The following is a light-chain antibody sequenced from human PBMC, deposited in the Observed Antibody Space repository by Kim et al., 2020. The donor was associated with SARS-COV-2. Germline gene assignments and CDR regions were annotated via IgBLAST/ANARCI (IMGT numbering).Light chain of an antibody. CDR2: YDS. V-gene: IGLV3-21*04. J-gene: IGLJ2*01. Sequence: PGKTARITCGGNNMGTKSGHWYQKSPGQAPVLVIYYDSDRPSGIPERFSGSNSGNTATLTISRVEAGDEADYYCQVWDSSSDHPVFGGGTQLTVL. CDR3: QVWDSSSDHPV. CDR1: NMGTKS.